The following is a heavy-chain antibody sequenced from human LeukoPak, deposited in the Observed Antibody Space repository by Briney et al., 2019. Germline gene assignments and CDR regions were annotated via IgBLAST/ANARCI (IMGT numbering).Heavy chain of an antibody. CDR3: AREYSTVGYHFDY. CDR2: IKQDGSEK. V-gene: IGHV3-7*01. J-gene: IGHJ4*02. D-gene: IGHD6-13*01. Sequence: PGGSLRLSCAASGFTFSSYWMSWVRQAPGKGLEWVANIKQDGSEKYYVDSVKGRFTISRDNAKNSLYLQMNSLRAEDTAVYYCAREYSTVGYHFDYWGQGTLVTVSS. CDR1: GFTFSSYW.